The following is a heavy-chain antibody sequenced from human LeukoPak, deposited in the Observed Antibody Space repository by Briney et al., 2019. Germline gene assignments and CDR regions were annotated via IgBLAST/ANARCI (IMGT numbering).Heavy chain of an antibody. D-gene: IGHD6-19*01. CDR1: GAYVNSNY. CDR3: ASTRRAAVAGRFDS. V-gene: IGHV4-59*08. Sequence: SETLSLTCTVSGAYVNSNYWSWIRQPPGRGLEWIGYIYYSGNTNSSPSLGSRVTMSLDASKNQFSLKVNSVTAADTAIYYCASTRRAAVAGRFDSWGQGTLVTVSS. J-gene: IGHJ4*02. CDR2: IYYSGNT.